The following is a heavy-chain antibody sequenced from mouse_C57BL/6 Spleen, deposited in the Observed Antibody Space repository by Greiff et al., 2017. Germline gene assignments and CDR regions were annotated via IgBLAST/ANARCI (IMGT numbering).Heavy chain of an antibody. CDR3: ARSNYGSEYFDV. CDR2: INPGSGGT. D-gene: IGHD1-1*01. Sequence: VKLQESGAELVRPGTSVKVSCKASGYAFTNYLIEWVKQRPGQGLEWIGVINPGSGGTNYNEKFKGKATLTADKSSSTAYMQLSSLTSEDSAVYFCARSNYGSEYFDVWGTGTTVTVSS. J-gene: IGHJ1*03. CDR1: GYAFTNYL. V-gene: IGHV1-54*01.